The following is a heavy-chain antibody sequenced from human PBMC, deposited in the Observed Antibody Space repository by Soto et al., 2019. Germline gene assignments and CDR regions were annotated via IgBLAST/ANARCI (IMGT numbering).Heavy chain of an antibody. V-gene: IGHV4-59*01. CDR1: GGSISSYY. J-gene: IGHJ5*02. D-gene: IGHD4-17*01. Sequence: PSETLSLTCTVSGGSISSYYWSWIRQPPGKGLEWIGYIYYSGSTNYNPSLKSRVTISVDTSKNQFSLKLSSVTAADTAVYYCARDFRPPYGDPTGWFDPWGQGTLVTVSS. CDR2: IYYSGST. CDR3: ARDFRPPYGDPTGWFDP.